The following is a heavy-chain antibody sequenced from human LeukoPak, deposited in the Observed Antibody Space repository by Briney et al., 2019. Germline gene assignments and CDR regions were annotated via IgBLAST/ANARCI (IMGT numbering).Heavy chain of an antibody. Sequence: PGGSLRLSCAASGLTVSSSYMSWVRQAPGKGLEWVSSLYSGGRTYYADSVKGRFTISGDNSKNTLYLQMNSLRTEDTAIYYCARVLRGYWGQGTLVTVSP. CDR1: GLTVSSSY. J-gene: IGHJ4*02. CDR3: ARVLRGY. D-gene: IGHD3-3*01. V-gene: IGHV3-66*02. CDR2: LYSGGRT.